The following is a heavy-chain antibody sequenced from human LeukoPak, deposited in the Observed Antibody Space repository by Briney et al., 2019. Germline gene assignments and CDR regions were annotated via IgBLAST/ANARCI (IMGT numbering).Heavy chain of an antibody. V-gene: IGHV3-66*01. D-gene: IGHD2-15*01. CDR2: IYVGGDT. J-gene: IGHJ4*02. CDR1: GFTVSSNY. Sequence: GGSLRLSCAASGFTVSSNYISWVRQAPGKGLEWVSVIYVGGDTYYAGSVKGRFTISRDKSKNTVYLQMNSLRVEDTAVYYCARDRVEGGGRLGAFDIWDQGTLVTVSS. CDR3: ARDRVEGGGRLGAFDI.